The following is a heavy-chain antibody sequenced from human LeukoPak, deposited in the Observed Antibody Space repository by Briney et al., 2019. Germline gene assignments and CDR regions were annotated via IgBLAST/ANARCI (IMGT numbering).Heavy chain of an antibody. CDR2: ITGPADVT. CDR3: AKDRVSGDGYNSLDY. D-gene: IGHD5-24*01. Sequence: PGGSLRLSCAASGFSFNSYAMSWVRQVPGKGLEWVSDITGPADVTTYADSVKGRFTISRDNSKNTVFLQMDSLSAEDTAVYYCAKDRVSGDGYNSLDYWGQGILVTVSS. J-gene: IGHJ4*02. CDR1: GFSFNSYA. V-gene: IGHV3-23*01.